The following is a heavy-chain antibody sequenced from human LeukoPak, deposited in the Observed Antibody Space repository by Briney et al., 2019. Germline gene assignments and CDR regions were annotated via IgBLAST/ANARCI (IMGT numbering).Heavy chain of an antibody. Sequence: GGSLRLSCAASGFTFSSYAMSWVRQAPGKGLEWVSAISGSGGSTYYADSVKGRFTISRDNSKNTLYLQMNSLRAEDTAVYYCAKDFSVVPAAIDAFDIWGQGTMVTVSS. J-gene: IGHJ3*02. CDR3: AKDFSVVPAAIDAFDI. CDR1: GFTFSSYA. CDR2: ISGSGGST. D-gene: IGHD2-2*01. V-gene: IGHV3-23*01.